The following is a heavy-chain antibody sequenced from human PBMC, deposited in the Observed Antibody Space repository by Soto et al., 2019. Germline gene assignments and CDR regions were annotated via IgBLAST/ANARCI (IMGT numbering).Heavy chain of an antibody. CDR1: GFTFSSYA. D-gene: IGHD3-22*01. J-gene: IGHJ3*02. V-gene: IGHV3-23*01. CDR3: ANGEIPRGYYYTPPPYDAFDI. CDR2: ISGSGGST. Sequence: GGSLRLSCAASGFTFSSYAMSWVRQAPGKGLEWVSAISGSGGSTYYADSVKGRFTISRDNSKNTLYLQMNSLRAEDTAVYYCANGEIPRGYYYTPPPYDAFDIWGQGTMVTVSS.